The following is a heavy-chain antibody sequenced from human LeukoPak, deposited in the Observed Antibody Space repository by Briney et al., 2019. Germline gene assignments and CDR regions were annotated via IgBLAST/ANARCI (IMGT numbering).Heavy chain of an antibody. CDR1: GFTLGKYW. J-gene: IGHJ4*02. Sequence: PGGSLRLSCVASGFTLGKYWMSWVRQAPGKGLEWVANIKLDGSEKNYVDSVKGRFTISRDNTKNPLYLQMNSLRVEDTAVFYCARDQYDTWSRRGNFDSWGQGTLVIVSS. CDR3: ARDQYDTWSRRGNFDS. CDR2: IKLDGSEK. D-gene: IGHD3-3*01. V-gene: IGHV3-7*03.